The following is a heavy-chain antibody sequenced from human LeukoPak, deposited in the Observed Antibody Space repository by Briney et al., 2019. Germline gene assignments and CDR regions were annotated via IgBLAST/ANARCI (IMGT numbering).Heavy chain of an antibody. Sequence: GGSLRLSCAASGFTFSSYAMHWVRQAPGKGLEYVSAISSNGGSTYYANSVKGRFTISRDNSKNTLYLQMNSLRAEDTAVYYCASESSGYYFSAEYFQHWSQGTLVTVSS. CDR3: ASESSGYYFSAEYFQH. D-gene: IGHD3-22*01. CDR1: GFTFSSYA. J-gene: IGHJ1*01. V-gene: IGHV3-64*01. CDR2: ISSNGGST.